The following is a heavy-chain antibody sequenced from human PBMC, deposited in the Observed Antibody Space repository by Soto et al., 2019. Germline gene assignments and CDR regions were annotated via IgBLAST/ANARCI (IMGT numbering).Heavy chain of an antibody. J-gene: IGHJ4*02. Sequence: SETLSLTCTVSGGSISSSSYYWGWIRQPPGKGLEWIGSIYYSGSTYYDPSLKSRVTISVDTSKNQFSLKLSSVTAADTAVYYCASYYDYVWGSSAYYFDYWGQGTLVTVSS. D-gene: IGHD3-16*01. CDR2: IYYSGST. CDR3: ASYYDYVWGSSAYYFDY. V-gene: IGHV4-39*01. CDR1: GGSISSSSYY.